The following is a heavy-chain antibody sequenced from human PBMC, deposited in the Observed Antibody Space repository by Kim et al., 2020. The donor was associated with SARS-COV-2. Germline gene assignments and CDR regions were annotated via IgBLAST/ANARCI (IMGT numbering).Heavy chain of an antibody. J-gene: IGHJ4*02. D-gene: IGHD3-10*01. Sequence: ASVKVSCKASGYSLANYGISWVRQTPGQGLEWMGWISPYNGDTIYAQKVQGRVTMTKDTSTSTAYMELRSLRSDDTAVYYCARGYGFRGISDYWGQGTLVTVSS. CDR2: ISPYNGDT. CDR3: ARGYGFRGISDY. V-gene: IGHV1-18*01. CDR1: GYSLANYG.